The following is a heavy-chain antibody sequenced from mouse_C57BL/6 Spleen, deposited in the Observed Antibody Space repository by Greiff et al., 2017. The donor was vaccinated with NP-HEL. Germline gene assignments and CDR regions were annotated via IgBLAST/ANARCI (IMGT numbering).Heavy chain of an antibody. D-gene: IGHD2-4*01. Sequence: QVQLQQSGPELVKPGASVKISCKASGYAFSSSWMNWVKQRPGKGLEWIGRIYPGDGDTNYNGKFKGKATLTADKSSSTAYMQLSSLTSEDSAVYFCARFDYDRYYFDYWGQGTTLTVSS. CDR2: IYPGDGDT. CDR3: ARFDYDRYYFDY. V-gene: IGHV1-82*01. J-gene: IGHJ2*01. CDR1: GYAFSSSW.